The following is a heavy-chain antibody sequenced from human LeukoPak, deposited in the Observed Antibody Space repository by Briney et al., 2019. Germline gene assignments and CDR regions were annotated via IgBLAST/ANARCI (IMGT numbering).Heavy chain of an antibody. CDR1: GYIFTYYY. D-gene: IGHD1-14*01. J-gene: IGHJ4*02. Sequence: ASVKVSCKASGYIFTYYYMHWVRQAPGQELGWMGRINPNSGGTNYAQKFQGRVTMTRDTSISTAYTELNSLRAEDTAVYYCAKATGYLLWGQGTVVTVSS. CDR2: INPNSGGT. V-gene: IGHV1/OR15-1*01. CDR3: AKATGYLL.